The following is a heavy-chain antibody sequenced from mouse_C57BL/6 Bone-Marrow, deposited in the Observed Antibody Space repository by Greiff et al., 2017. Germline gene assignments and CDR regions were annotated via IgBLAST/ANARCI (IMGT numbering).Heavy chain of an antibody. J-gene: IGHJ2*01. D-gene: IGHD1-2*01. Sequence: VQLQQPGAELVRPGASVKLSCTASGFNIKDDYMHWVKQRPEQGLEWIGWIDPENGDTEYASKFQGKATITSDTSSNTAYLQLSSLTSEDTAVDYCTTDGYRPYNFDFWGRGTTLTVTA. CDR3: TTDGYRPYNFDF. V-gene: IGHV14-4*01. CDR1: GFNIKDDY. CDR2: IDPENGDT.